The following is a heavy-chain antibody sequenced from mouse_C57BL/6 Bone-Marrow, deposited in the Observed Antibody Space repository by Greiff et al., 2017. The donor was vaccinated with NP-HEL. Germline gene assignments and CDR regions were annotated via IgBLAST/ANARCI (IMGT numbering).Heavy chain of an antibody. CDR2: IYIGNGYT. CDR3: SFTTVVEANFDY. CDR1: GYTFTSYG. V-gene: IGHV1-58*01. Sequence: VHVKQSGAELVRPGSSVKMSCKTSGYTFTSYGINWVKQRPGQGLEWIGYIYIGNGYTEYNEKFKGKATLTSDTSSSTAYMQLSSLTSEDSAIYFCSFTTVVEANFDYWGQGTTLTVSS. J-gene: IGHJ2*01. D-gene: IGHD1-1*01.